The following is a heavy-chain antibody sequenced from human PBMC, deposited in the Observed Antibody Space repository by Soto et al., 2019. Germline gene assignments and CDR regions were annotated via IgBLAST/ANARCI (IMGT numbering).Heavy chain of an antibody. CDR2: ISYDGSNK. Sequence: ESGGGVVQPGRSLRLSCAASGFTFSSYGMHWVRQAPGKGLEWVAVISYDGSNKYYADSVKGRFTISRDNSKNTLYLQMNSLRAEDTAVYYCAKDPRGRAGYGMDVWGQGTTVTVSS. J-gene: IGHJ6*02. D-gene: IGHD1-1*01. CDR3: AKDPRGRAGYGMDV. V-gene: IGHV3-30*18. CDR1: GFTFSSYG.